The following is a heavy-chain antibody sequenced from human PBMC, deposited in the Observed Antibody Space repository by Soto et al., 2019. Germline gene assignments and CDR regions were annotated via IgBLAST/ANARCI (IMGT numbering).Heavy chain of an antibody. Sequence: EVQMVESGGGLIQPGGPLRLSWAASGFTVNTNYMNWVGQAPGKGLEWVSFIHRGTTTYYADSVKGRFTISKDISKNTLYLQMNNLRAEDTAMYYCARGFFGSGSFSYYFDYWGQGTLVTVSS. CDR3: ARGFFGSGSFSYYFDY. J-gene: IGHJ4*02. CDR1: GFTVNTNY. CDR2: IHRGTTT. D-gene: IGHD3-10*01. V-gene: IGHV3-53*01.